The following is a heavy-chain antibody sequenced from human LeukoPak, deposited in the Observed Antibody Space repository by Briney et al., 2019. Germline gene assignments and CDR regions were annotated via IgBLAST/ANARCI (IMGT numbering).Heavy chain of an antibody. D-gene: IGHD3-10*01. CDR1: GFTLDDYG. J-gene: IGHJ6*03. V-gene: IGHV3-20*04. CDR3: ARITAHRNYYMDV. Sequence: GGSVRLSCAASGFTLDDYGMSWVRQAPGKGLEWVSGINWNGGSTSYADSVKGRFTISRDNAKNSLYLQMNSLRAEDTALYYCARITAHRNYYMDVWGKGTTVTVSS. CDR2: INWNGGST.